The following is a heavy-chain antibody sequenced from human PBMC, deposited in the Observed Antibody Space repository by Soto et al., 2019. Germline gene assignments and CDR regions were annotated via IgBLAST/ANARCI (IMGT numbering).Heavy chain of an antibody. Sequence: QVQLVQSGAEVKKPGSSVKVSCKASGGTFSSYTISWVRQAPGQGLEWMGRIIPILGIVNYAQKFQGRVTITADKSTSTAYMELSSLRSEDTAVYYCARSSNIAVAGTVDYWGQGTLVTVSS. CDR1: GGTFSSYT. CDR2: IIPILGIV. CDR3: ARSSNIAVAGTVDY. D-gene: IGHD6-19*01. V-gene: IGHV1-69*02. J-gene: IGHJ4*02.